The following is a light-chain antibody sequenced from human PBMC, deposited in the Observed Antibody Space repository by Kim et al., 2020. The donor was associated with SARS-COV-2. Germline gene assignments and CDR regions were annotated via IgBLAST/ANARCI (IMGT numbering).Light chain of an antibody. CDR2: DAS. CDR1: QTVSNY. CDR3: QYRRT. V-gene: IGKV3-11*01. J-gene: IGKJ1*01. Sequence: PGERAPRSCGTSQTVSNYLAWYQQKPGQAPRLLIYDASNRATGIPVRFSGSGSGTDFSLTISNLEPEDFAVYYCQYRRTFGQGTKVDIK.